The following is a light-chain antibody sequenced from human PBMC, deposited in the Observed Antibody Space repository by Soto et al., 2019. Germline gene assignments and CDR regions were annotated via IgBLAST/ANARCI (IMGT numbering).Light chain of an antibody. CDR1: QSINSD. Sequence: EIVLTQSPATLSLSPGERATLSCRASQSINSDVAWYQQKVGQTPRLLIHGASTRATGIAARFSGSGSGTEFTLTTSSLKSEDFAVYYCQQYHDWPPWTFGQGTKVDIK. V-gene: IGKV3D-15*01. J-gene: IGKJ1*01. CDR2: GAS. CDR3: QQYHDWPPWT.